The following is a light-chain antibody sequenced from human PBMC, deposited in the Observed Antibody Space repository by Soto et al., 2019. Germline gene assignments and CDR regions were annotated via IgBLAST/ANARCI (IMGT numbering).Light chain of an antibody. Sequence: DIQMTQSPSSLSASVGDRVIITCRASQGISNYLAWYQQRPGEVPKLPIYAASTLQSGVPSRFSGSGSGTDFTLTISSLQPEDVATYYCQKYNSAPSLTFGGGTKVEIK. CDR2: AAS. V-gene: IGKV1-27*01. CDR1: QGISNY. CDR3: QKYNSAPSLT. J-gene: IGKJ4*01.